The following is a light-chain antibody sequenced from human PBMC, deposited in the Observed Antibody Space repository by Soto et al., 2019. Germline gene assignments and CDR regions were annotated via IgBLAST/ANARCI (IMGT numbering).Light chain of an antibody. J-gene: IGLJ2*01. Sequence: QSVLTQPASVSGSPGQSITISCTGTSSDVGGYNYVSWYQQHPGKAPKLMIYDASNRPSGVSNRFSGSKSGNTASLTISGLQAEDEADYYCSSYTSSSTSFGGGTKLTVL. CDR1: SSDVGGYNY. V-gene: IGLV2-14*01. CDR3: SSYTSSSTS. CDR2: DAS.